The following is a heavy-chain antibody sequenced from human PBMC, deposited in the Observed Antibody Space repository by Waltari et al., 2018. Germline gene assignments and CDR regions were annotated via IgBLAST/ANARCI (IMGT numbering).Heavy chain of an antibody. CDR2: IYHSGGT. D-gene: IGHD4-17*01. Sequence: QVQLVQSGAEVKKPGASVKVSCKASGYTFTGYYMHWVRQAPGQGLEWIGGIYHSGGTSYTPPLKSRVTISVDTSKNQFSLKLSSVTAADTAVYYCARETSHGDFLLGPMDVWGKGTTVTVSS. J-gene: IGHJ6*03. V-gene: IGHV1-2*07. CDR3: ARETSHGDFLLGPMDV. CDR1: GYTFTGYY.